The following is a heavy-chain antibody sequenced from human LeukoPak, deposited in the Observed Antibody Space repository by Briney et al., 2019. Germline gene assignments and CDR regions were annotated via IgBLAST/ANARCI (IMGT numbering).Heavy chain of an antibody. J-gene: IGHJ4*02. CDR2: ISYDGSNK. D-gene: IGHD1-26*01. CDR3: ATVGATTDY. CDR1: GFTFSSYG. V-gene: IGHV3-30*03. Sequence: PGGSLRLSCAASGFTFSSYGMHWVRQAPGKGLEWVAVISYDGSNKYYADSVKGRFTISRDNSKNTLYLQMNSLRAEDTAVYYCATVGATTDYWGQGTLVTVSS.